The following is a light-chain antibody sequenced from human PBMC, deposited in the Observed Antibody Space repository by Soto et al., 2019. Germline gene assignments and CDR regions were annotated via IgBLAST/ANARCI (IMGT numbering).Light chain of an antibody. CDR3: MQPLEAPWT. CDR2: LGF. V-gene: IGKV2-28*01. Sequence: EIVMTQSPPSLSVTPGEPASISCRSSQSPLHSNGFQYLGWYLQKPGQSPQLLIYLGFNRASGVPDRFSGSGSGTDFTLKISRVEAEDVGIYFCMQPLEAPWTFGQGTKVDNK. J-gene: IGKJ1*01. CDR1: QSPLHSNGFQY.